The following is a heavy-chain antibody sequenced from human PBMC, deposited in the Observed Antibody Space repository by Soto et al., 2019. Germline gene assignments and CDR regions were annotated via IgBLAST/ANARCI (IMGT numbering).Heavy chain of an antibody. CDR1: GDSVSSNSAA. V-gene: IGHV6-1*01. J-gene: IGHJ6*04. Sequence: SQTLSLTCAISGDSVSSNSAAWNWIRQSPSRGLEWLGRTYYRSKWYNDYAVSVKSRITINPDTSKNQISLQLNSVTPEDTAVFYFARAGGSEQQLADYYYYGRDVGGKGTTVPSPQ. CDR3: ARAGGSEQQLADYYYYGRDV. D-gene: IGHD6-13*01. CDR2: TYYRSKWYN.